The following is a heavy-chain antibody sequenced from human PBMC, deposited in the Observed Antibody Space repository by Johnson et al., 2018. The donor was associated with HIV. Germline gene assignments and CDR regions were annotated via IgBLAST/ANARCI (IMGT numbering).Heavy chain of an antibody. V-gene: IGHV3-30*04. Sequence: QVQLVESGGGLIQPGGSLRLSCAASGFTFSNYAMHWVRQAPGKGLEWVAVISYDGNNKYYADSLKGRFTISRDNSKNTLYLQMNSLRAEDTAVYYCARGGIRGYSYGPGAFDIWGQGTMVTVSS. D-gene: IGHD5-18*01. J-gene: IGHJ3*02. CDR2: ISYDGNNK. CDR1: GFTFSNYA. CDR3: ARGGIRGYSYGPGAFDI.